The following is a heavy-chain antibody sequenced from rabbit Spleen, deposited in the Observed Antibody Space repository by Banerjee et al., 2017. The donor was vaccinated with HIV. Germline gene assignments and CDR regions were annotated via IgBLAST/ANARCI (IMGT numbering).Heavy chain of an antibody. D-gene: IGHD1-1*01. J-gene: IGHJ4*01. CDR2: IYGGSSDNT. V-gene: IGHV1S40*01. CDR3: ARDLTDVIGWNFGW. Sequence: QSLEESGGALVKPGASLTLTCKASGFSFSFSYWICWVRQAPGKGLEWIACIYGGSSDNTYYASWAKGRFTISKTSSTTVTLQVTSLTAADTATYFCARDLTDVIGWNFGWWGQGTLVTVS. CDR1: GFSFSFSYW.